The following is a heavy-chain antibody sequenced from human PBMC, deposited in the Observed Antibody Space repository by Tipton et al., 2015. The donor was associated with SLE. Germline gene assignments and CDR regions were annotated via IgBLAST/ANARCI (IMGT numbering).Heavy chain of an antibody. V-gene: IGHV4-61*02. CDR1: GGSISSGSYY. CDR3: ARAGGHSSSDAFDI. CDR2: IYTSGST. J-gene: IGHJ3*02. D-gene: IGHD6-6*01. Sequence: TLSLTCTVSGGSISSGSYYWSWIRQPAGKGLEWIGRIYTSGSTNYNPSLKSRVTISVDTSKNQFSLKLSSVTAADTAVYYCARAGGHSSSDAFDIWGQGTMVTVSS.